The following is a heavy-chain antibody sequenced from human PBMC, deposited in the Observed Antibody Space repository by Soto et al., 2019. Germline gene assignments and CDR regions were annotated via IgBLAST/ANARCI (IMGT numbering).Heavy chain of an antibody. Sequence: GESLKICCKVSGYSFTSYWISWVRQMPGKGLEWMGRIDPSDSYTNYSPSFQGHVTISADKSISTAYLQWSSLKASDTAMYYCARQDSSSWYVTTNGMDVWGQGTTVTVSS. J-gene: IGHJ6*02. V-gene: IGHV5-10-1*01. CDR2: IDPSDSYT. D-gene: IGHD6-13*01. CDR3: ARQDSSSWYVTTNGMDV. CDR1: GYSFTSYW.